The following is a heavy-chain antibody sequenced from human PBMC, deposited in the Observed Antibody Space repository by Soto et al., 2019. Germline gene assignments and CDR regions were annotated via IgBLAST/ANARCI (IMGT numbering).Heavy chain of an antibody. CDR2: IKQDGSEK. J-gene: IGHJ6*02. CDR3: ASRGVVTTDSYYGLDV. D-gene: IGHD3-3*01. CDR1: GFVFGRYW. Sequence: GGSLRLSCAASGFVFGRYWMTWVRQAPGKGLEWVANIKQDGSEKYYVDSVKGRFTISRDNAKKSVYLQMNSLRVEDTAVYYCASRGVVTTDSYYGLDVWGQGTTVTVSS. V-gene: IGHV3-7*03.